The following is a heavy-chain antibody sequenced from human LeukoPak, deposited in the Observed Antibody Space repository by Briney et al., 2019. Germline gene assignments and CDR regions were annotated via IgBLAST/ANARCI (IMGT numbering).Heavy chain of an antibody. J-gene: IGHJ3*02. Sequence: ASVKVSCKASGGTFISHGISWARQAPGQGLEWMGRIIPILGIANYAQKFQGRVTITADKSTSTAYMELSSLRSEDTAVYYCARAPYYYDSSGYYSTDAFDIWGQGTMVTVSS. CDR3: ARAPYYYDSSGYYSTDAFDI. CDR1: GGTFISHG. V-gene: IGHV1-69*04. CDR2: IIPILGIA. D-gene: IGHD3-22*01.